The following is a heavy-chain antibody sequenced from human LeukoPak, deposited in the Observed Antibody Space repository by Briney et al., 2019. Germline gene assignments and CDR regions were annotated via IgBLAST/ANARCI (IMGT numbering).Heavy chain of an antibody. CDR1: GFTFSVYY. J-gene: IGHJ4*02. CDR2: ISGTSTYT. Sequence: GGPLRLSCAASGFTFSVYYTSWIRQAPGKGLEWVSYISGTSTYTNYADSVKGRFTISRDNAKNSMYLQMTSLRAEDTAVYYCARDISYCGGDCAPYYFDYWGQGTLVTVSS. D-gene: IGHD2-21*02. V-gene: IGHV3-11*05. CDR3: ARDISYCGGDCAPYYFDY.